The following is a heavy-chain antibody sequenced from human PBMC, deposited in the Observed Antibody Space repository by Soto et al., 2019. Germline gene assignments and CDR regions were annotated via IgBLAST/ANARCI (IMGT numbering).Heavy chain of an antibody. Sequence: EAQLLESGGELIQPGGSLRLSCAASGLTYSSHGMSWVRQAPGKGREWIAGLSRGGGSTYYADSVKGRFTISRDNSKNTLDLIMNSLRVEDTALYYCARDGQYRTDGFDIWGQGTMVTVSS. CDR2: LSRGGGST. CDR3: ARDGQYRTDGFDI. J-gene: IGHJ3*02. D-gene: IGHD5-12*01. CDR1: GLTYSSHG. V-gene: IGHV3-23*01.